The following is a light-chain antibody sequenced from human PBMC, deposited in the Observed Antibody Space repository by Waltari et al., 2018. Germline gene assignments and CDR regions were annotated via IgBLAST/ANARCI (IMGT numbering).Light chain of an antibody. CDR3: QAWDSNTAWV. CDR1: KLGTKY. J-gene: IGLJ3*02. CDR2: QDT. Sequence: SYELTQSPSVSVSPGQKASLTCSGDKLGTKYSFWYQVKPGQSPVLVIYQDTKRPPGIPERFSGSNSGNTATLTVSGTQAMDEADYFCQAWDSNTAWVFGGGTKLTVL. V-gene: IGLV3-1*01.